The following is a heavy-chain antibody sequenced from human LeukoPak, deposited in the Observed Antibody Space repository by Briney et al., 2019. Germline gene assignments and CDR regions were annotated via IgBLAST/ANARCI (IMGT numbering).Heavy chain of an antibody. CDR3: ARDCSSTSCYPYYYYMDV. Sequence: PGGSLRLSCAASGFTFSSYGMHWVRQAPGKGLEWVAVIWSDGSYKNYADSVKGRFTISRDNSKNSLYLQMNSLRAEDTAVYYCARDCSSTSCYPYYYYMDVWGKGTTVTVSS. J-gene: IGHJ6*03. CDR1: GFTFSSYG. V-gene: IGHV3-33*01. D-gene: IGHD2-2*01. CDR2: IWSDGSYK.